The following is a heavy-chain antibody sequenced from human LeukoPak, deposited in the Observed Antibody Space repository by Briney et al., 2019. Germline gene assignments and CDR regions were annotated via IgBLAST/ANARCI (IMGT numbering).Heavy chain of an antibody. CDR2: IIPIFGTA. V-gene: IGHV1-69*01. CDR3: APLGLGPTSDY. CDR1: GGTFSSYA. D-gene: IGHD3-16*01. Sequence: ASVKLSCKASGGTFSSYAISWVRQAPGQGLEWMGRIIPIFGTANYAQKFQGRVTITADESTSTAYMELSSLRSEDTAVYYCAPLGLGPTSDYWGQGTLVTVSS. J-gene: IGHJ4*02.